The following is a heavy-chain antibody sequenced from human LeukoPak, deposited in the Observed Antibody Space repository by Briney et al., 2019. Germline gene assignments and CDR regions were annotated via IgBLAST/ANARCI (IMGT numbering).Heavy chain of an antibody. CDR1: GYAFTSHD. CDR3: ARGYSPSATTTGNDY. J-gene: IGHJ4*02. Sequence: ASVKVSCKASGYAFTSHDINWVRQATGQGLEWMGWMNPKSGNTGYAQKFQGRVTMTRDTSINTAYLELYSLRSEDTAVYYCARGYSPSATTTGNDYWGQGTLVTVSS. V-gene: IGHV1-8*01. CDR2: MNPKSGNT. D-gene: IGHD1-1*01.